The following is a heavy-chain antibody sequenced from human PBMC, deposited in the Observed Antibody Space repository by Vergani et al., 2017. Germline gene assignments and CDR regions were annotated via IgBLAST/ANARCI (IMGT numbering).Heavy chain of an antibody. D-gene: IGHD6-13*01. J-gene: IGHJ4*02. CDR2: IDLDDEK. CDR1: GFSLSTSGMR. Sequence: QITLKESGPTLVKPTQTLTLTCTFSGFSLSTSGMRVSWIRQPPGKALEWLARIDLDDEKFYSTSLKARRTISKDTSTNQVVLTMTNRDPVDTATYYCARIIAAAGFDYWGQGILVTVSS. V-gene: IGHV2-70*04. CDR3: ARIIAAAGFDY.